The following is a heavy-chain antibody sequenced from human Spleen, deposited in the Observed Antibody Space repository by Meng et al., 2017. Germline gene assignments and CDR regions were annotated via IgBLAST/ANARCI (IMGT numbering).Heavy chain of an antibody. V-gene: IGHV1-18*01. J-gene: IGHJ4*02. Sequence: ASVKVSCKASGYTFTSYGISWVRQAPGQGLEWMGWISAYNCNTNYAQKLQGRVTMTTDTSTSTAYMELRSLRSDDTAVYYCARAHIVEMATIADFDFWGQGTLVTVSS. CDR3: ARAHIVEMATIADFDF. CDR2: ISAYNCNT. CDR1: GYTFTSYG. D-gene: IGHD5-24*01.